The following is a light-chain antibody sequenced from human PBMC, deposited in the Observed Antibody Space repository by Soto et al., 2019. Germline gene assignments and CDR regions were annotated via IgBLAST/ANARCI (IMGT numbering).Light chain of an antibody. J-gene: IGLJ1*01. CDR1: SSDVGAYNY. V-gene: IGLV2-11*01. CDR2: DVN. Sequence: QSVLTQPRSVSGSPGQSVTISCTGTSSDVGAYNYVSWYQQHPGKAPKLMIYDVNKRPSGVPDRFSGSKSGNTASLTISGLQSEDEADYFCCSYAGTYTYVFATGTK. CDR3: CSYAGTYTYV.